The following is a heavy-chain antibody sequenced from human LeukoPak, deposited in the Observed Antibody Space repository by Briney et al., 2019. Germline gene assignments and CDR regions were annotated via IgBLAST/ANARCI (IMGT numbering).Heavy chain of an antibody. D-gene: IGHD3-10*01. J-gene: IGHJ6*02. V-gene: IGHV3-9*01. Sequence: GGSLRLSCAASGFTFDDYAMHWVRQAPGKGLEWVSGISWNSGSIGYADSVKGRFTISRDNAKNSLYLQMTSQRADDTALYYCAKDSGITMVRGVISKFFYYYGMDVWGQGTTVTVSS. CDR3: AKDSGITMVRGVISKFFYYYGMDV. CDR2: ISWNSGSI. CDR1: GFTFDDYA.